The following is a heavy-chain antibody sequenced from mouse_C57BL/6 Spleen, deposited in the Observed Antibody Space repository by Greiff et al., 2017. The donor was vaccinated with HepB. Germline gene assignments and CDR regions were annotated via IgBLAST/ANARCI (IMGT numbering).Heavy chain of an antibody. V-gene: IGHV1-81*01. CDR1: GYTFTSYG. CDR2: IYPRSGNT. D-gene: IGHD2-10*02. Sequence: QVQLQQSGAELARPGVSVKLSCKASGYTFTSYGISWVKQRSGQGLEWIGEIYPRSGNTYYNEKFKGKATLTADKSSSTAYMELRSLTSEDSAVYFGARGDSIYFDYWGQGTTLTVSS. J-gene: IGHJ2*01. CDR3: ARGDSIYFDY.